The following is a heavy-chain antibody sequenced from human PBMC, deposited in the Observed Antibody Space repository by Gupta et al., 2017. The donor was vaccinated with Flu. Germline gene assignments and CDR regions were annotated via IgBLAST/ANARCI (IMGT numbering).Heavy chain of an antibody. CDR1: GFNFDSYS. CDR3: ARDSGLSGFD. CDR2: ISRTGIYK. J-gene: IGHJ4*02. Sequence: EVRLVESGGGLVKPGGSLRLSCAASGFNFDSYSMNWVRQIPGKGLEWLSLISRTGIYKYYSDSVGGRFTISRDNAKNSLHLQMDSLRAEDTAVYYCARDSGLSGFDWGQGILVTVSS. D-gene: IGHD6-19*01. V-gene: IGHV3-21*01.